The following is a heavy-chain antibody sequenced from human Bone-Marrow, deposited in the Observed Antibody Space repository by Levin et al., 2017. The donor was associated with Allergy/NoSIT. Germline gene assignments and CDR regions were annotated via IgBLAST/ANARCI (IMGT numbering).Heavy chain of an antibody. V-gene: IGHV4-61*08. J-gene: IGHJ4*02. Sequence: SQTLSLTCSVSGGSVTSGDYYWSWIRKPPGKGLEWIGFIHSSGSTNYIPSLKSRVTMSHDTSKHQLSLSLTSVTAADTAIYYCARGAAADGTRLLDYWGQGTLVTVSS. CDR2: IHSSGST. CDR3: ARGAAADGTRLLDY. CDR1: GGSVTSGDYY. D-gene: IGHD6-13*01.